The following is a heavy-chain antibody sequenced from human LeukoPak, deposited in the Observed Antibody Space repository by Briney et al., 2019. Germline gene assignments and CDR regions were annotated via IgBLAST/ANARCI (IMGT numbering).Heavy chain of an antibody. V-gene: IGHV3-30*02. CDR3: AKDSSGWTVGYYFDY. D-gene: IGHD6-19*01. CDR2: IRYDGSNK. CDR1: GFTFSSYW. J-gene: IGHJ4*02. Sequence: GGSLRLSCAASGFTFSSYWMSWVRQAPGKGLEWVAFIRYDGSNKYYADSVKGRFTISRDNSKNTLYLQMNSLRAEDTAVYYCAKDSSGWTVGYYFDYWGQGTLVTVSS.